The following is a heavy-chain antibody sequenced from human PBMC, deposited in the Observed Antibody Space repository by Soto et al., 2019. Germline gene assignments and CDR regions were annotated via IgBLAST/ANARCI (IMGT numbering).Heavy chain of an antibody. D-gene: IGHD2-21*01. V-gene: IGHV4-4*07. Sequence: SETLSLTCNVSDDSLSTYYWSWIRQPAGKGLEWIGRIYASGSTNYNPSLKGRVSMSVDTSKKQFSLKMISVTAADTAMYYCARSAIPRGGWFRPWGQGVLVTVSS. CDR1: DDSLSTYY. CDR3: ARSAIPRGGWFRP. CDR2: IYASGST. J-gene: IGHJ5*02.